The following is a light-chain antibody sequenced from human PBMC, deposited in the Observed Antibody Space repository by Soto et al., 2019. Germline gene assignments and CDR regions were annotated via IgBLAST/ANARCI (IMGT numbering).Light chain of an antibody. CDR2: GAS. V-gene: IGKV3-20*01. CDR1: QSVSSSY. CDR3: QQYGSSSWT. Sequence: EIVLTQSPGTLSLSPGERATLSCRASQSVSSSYLAWYQQKPGQAPRPLIYGASSRATGIPDRFSGSGSETDFTLTISRLEPEDFAVYYCQQYGSSSWTFGQGTKVEIK. J-gene: IGKJ1*01.